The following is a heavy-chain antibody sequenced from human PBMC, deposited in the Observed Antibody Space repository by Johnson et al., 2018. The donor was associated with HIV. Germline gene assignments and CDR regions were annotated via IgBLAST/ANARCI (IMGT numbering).Heavy chain of an antibody. D-gene: IGHD1-26*01. V-gene: IGHV3-9*01. J-gene: IGHJ3*02. Sequence: VQLVESGGGLVQPGRSLRLSCAASGFTFDDYAMHWVRQAPGKGLEWVVGISWNGGSTGYADFVKARYTISRDDAKTSLYMQMNSLRAADTALYYCARVWSGIYYSNAFDIWGQGTMVTVSS. CDR3: ARVWSGIYYSNAFDI. CDR1: GFTFDDYA. CDR2: ISWNGGST.